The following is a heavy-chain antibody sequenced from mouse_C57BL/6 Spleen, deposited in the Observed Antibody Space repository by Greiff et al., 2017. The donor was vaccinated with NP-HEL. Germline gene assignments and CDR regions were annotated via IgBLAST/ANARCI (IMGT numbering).Heavy chain of an antibody. D-gene: IGHD1-1*01. Sequence: EVKLQESGPELVKPGASVKMSCKASGYTFNDYNMHWVKQSHGKSLEGMGKRNPNNGGTSYNQKFKGKATLTVNKSSSTAYMELRSLTSEDSAVYYCARGIYYGSSWGTGTTVTVSS. CDR2: RNPNNGGT. CDR3: ARGIYYGSS. J-gene: IGHJ1*03. CDR1: GYTFNDYN. V-gene: IGHV1-22*01.